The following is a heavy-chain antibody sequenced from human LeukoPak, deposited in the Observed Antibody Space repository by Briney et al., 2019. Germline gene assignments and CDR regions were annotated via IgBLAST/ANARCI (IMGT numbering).Heavy chain of an antibody. CDR1: GFTVSDNY. CDR3: ARDAPQVPAAGVLAS. D-gene: IGHD6-13*01. Sequence: GGSLRLSCAASGFTVSDNYMSWVRQAPGKGPEGVSVMYSRGDTYYADSVKGRFTFSRDISKNTLYLQMNGLRTEDTAMYYCARDAPQVPAAGVLASWGQGTLVTVSS. J-gene: IGHJ5*02. V-gene: IGHV3-53*01. CDR2: MYSRGDT.